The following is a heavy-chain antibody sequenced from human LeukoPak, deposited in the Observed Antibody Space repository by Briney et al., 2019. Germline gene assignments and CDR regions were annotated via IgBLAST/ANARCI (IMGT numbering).Heavy chain of an antibody. CDR3: ARVRLELSGQFYYFDY. J-gene: IGHJ4*02. D-gene: IGHD3-3*01. CDR1: GFTFSSYG. CDR2: ISSSSSYI. Sequence: GGSLRLSCAASGFTFSSYGMHWVRQAPGKGLEWVSSISSSSSYIYYADSVKGRFTISRDNAKNSLYLQMNSLRAEDTAVYYCARVRLELSGQFYYFDYWGQGTLVSVSS. V-gene: IGHV3-21*01.